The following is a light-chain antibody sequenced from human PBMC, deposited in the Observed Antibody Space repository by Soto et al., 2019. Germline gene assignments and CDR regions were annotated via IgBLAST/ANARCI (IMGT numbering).Light chain of an antibody. J-gene: IGKJ1*01. Sequence: AIQMTQSPSSLSASVGDRVTITCRASQGIRNDLGWYQQKPGKAPNLLIYTASNLQSGVPSRFSGSGSGTDFTLTISSLQTDDFATYYCQQYHTYPWTFGQGTKVDIK. CDR3: QQYHTYPWT. V-gene: IGKV1-6*01. CDR1: QGIRND. CDR2: TAS.